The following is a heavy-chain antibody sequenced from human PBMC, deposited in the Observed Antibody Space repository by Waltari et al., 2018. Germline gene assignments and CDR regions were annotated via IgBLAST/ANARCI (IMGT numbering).Heavy chain of an antibody. V-gene: IGHV3-23*03. CDR1: GFTFSSYA. Sequence: VHGGGSLRLSCAASGFTFSSYAMSWVRQAPGKGLEWVSVIYSGGSTYYADSVKGRFTISRDNSKNTLYLQMNSLRAEDTAVYYCAKVPLSGYSDYWGQGTLVTVSS. D-gene: IGHD3-3*01. CDR3: AKVPLSGYSDY. CDR2: IYSGGST. J-gene: IGHJ4*02.